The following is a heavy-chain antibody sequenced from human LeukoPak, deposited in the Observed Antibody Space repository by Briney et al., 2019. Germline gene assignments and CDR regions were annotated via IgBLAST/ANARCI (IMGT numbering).Heavy chain of an antibody. CDR2: ISWNSGSI. CDR1: GFTFDDYA. D-gene: IGHD1-26*01. J-gene: IGHJ4*02. Sequence: GGSLRLSCAASGFTFDDYAMHWVRQAPGKGLEWVSGISWNSGSIGYADSVKGRFTISRDNAKNSLYLQMNSLRAEDTAVYYCARDGRGSWGFDYWGQGTLVTVSS. V-gene: IGHV3-9*01. CDR3: ARDGRGSWGFDY.